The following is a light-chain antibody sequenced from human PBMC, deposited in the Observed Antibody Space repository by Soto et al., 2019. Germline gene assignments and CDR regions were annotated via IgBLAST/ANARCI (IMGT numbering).Light chain of an antibody. Sequence: QSVLTQPPSASGSPGQSVTISCTGTSSEVGGYNYVSWYQQHPGKAPKLMIYEVSKRPSGVPDRFSGSKSGNTASLTVSGLQAEDEADYYCSSYAGSTVVFGGGTKLTVL. CDR1: SSEVGGYNY. V-gene: IGLV2-8*01. J-gene: IGLJ2*01. CDR2: EVS. CDR3: SSYAGSTVV.